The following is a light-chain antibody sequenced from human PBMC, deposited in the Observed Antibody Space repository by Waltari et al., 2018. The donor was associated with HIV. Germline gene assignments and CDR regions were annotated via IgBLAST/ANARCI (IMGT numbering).Light chain of an antibody. V-gene: IGLV1-51*01. CDR2: DNN. Sequence: QSVLTQPPSVSAAPGQKVTISCSGRSSNIGNNYVSWYQQLPGTAPKLLIYDNNKRPSGIPDRFSGSKAGTSATRGITGLQTGDEADYYCGTWDSSLSAGVFGGGTKLTVL. CDR1: SSNIGNNY. J-gene: IGLJ2*01. CDR3: GTWDSSLSAGV.